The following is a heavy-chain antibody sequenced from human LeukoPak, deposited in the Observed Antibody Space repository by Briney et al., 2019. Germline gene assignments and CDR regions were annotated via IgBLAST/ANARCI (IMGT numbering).Heavy chain of an antibody. V-gene: IGHV4-34*01. J-gene: IGHJ4*02. CDR1: GGSFSGYY. CDR3: ARRRVATIASFDY. Sequence: PSETLSLTCAVYGGSFSGYYWSWIRQPPGKGLEWIGSIYYSGSTYYNPSLKSRVTISVDTSKNQFSLKLSSVTAADTAVYYCARRRVATIASFDYWGQGTLVTVSS. CDR2: IYYSGST. D-gene: IGHD5-12*01.